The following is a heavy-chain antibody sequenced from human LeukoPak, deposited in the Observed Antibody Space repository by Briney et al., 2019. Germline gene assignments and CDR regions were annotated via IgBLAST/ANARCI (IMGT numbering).Heavy chain of an antibody. CDR3: ARDRGAYCGGDCYLGFDY. D-gene: IGHD2-21*02. CDR2: IAGSSGYI. J-gene: IGHJ4*01. CDR1: GFTFSTYA. Sequence: GGSLRLSCAASGFTFSTYAMTWVRQAPGKGLEWVSSIAGSSGYISYADSVKGRFTISRDNAKKSLYLQMTSLTAEDTAVYYCARDRGAYCGGDCYLGFDYWGRGTLVTVSS. V-gene: IGHV3-21*01.